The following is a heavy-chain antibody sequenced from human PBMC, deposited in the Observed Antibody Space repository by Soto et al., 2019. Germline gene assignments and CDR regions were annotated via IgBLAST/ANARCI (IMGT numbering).Heavy chain of an antibody. D-gene: IGHD2-21*02. CDR2: IYWDGDR. V-gene: IGHV2-5*02. Sequence: QITLKESGPTLVKPTQTLTLTCTFSGFSLSTGGMGVGWIRQPPGTALEWLALIYWDGDRRYRPSLMSRLTIAKDPTKHQVVLTRTNMDPVDTATYYCVHSRCGGDCLQSYSSHYYYGMDIWGQGTTVTVSS. CDR3: VHSRCGGDCLQSYSSHYYYGMDI. J-gene: IGHJ6*02. CDR1: GFSLSTGGMG.